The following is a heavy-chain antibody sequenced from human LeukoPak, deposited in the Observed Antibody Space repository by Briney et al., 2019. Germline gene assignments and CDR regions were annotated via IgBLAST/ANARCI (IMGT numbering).Heavy chain of an antibody. D-gene: IGHD1-26*01. V-gene: IGHV1-69*13. J-gene: IGHJ5*02. CDR1: GGTFTSYA. Sequence: GASVKVSCKASGGTFTSYAISWGRQAPGQGLEWMGGVIPIFGTANYAQKFQGRVTITADESTSTAYMELSSLRSEDTAVYYCAREGVLGATMTNNWFDPWGQGTLVTVSS. CDR2: VIPIFGTA. CDR3: AREGVLGATMTNNWFDP.